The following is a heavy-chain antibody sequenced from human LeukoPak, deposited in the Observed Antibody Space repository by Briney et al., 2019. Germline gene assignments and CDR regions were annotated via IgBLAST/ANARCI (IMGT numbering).Heavy chain of an antibody. CDR2: INHSGST. CDR3: ARGPKGITVIYYYGMDV. CDR1: GGSFSGYY. Sequence: SETLSLTCAVYGGSFSGYYWSWIRQPPGKGLEWIGEINHSGSTNYNPSLKSRVTISVDTSKNQFSLKLSSVTAADTAVYYCARGPKGITVIYYYGMDVWGQGTTVTVSS. D-gene: IGHD4-17*01. V-gene: IGHV4-34*01. J-gene: IGHJ6*02.